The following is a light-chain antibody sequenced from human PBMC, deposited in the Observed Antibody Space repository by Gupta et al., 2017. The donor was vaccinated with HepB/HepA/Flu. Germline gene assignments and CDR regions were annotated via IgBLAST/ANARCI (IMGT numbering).Light chain of an antibody. CDR3: QQYNNWPHV. J-gene: IGKJ2*01. Sequence: EIVMTQSPAALSVSLGERATLSCRASRSVSSSLAWYQQKPGQAPRLLIYGASTRATGISARFSGSRSGTEFTLTISSLQSEDFVIYYCQQYNNWPHVFGQGTKMEIK. CDR1: RSVSSS. V-gene: IGKV3-15*01. CDR2: GAS.